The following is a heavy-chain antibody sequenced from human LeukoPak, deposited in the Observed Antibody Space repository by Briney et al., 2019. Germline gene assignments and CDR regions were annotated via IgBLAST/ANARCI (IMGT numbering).Heavy chain of an antibody. CDR1: GGSIRSSYYY. V-gene: IGHV4-39*01. J-gene: IGHJ5*02. Sequence: PSETMSLTCTVSGGSIRSSYYYWGWIRQPPGKGLEWIGSIYNSGSTYYNPSLKSRVTISVDTSKNQFSLKLNSVTAADTAVYYCARYYGPWGQGTLVTVSS. D-gene: IGHD3-16*01. CDR3: ARYYGP. CDR2: IYNSGST.